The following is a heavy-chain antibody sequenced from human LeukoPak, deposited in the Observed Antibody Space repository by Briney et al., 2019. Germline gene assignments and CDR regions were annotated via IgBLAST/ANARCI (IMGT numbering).Heavy chain of an antibody. CDR2: IYSGGST. Sequence: PGGSLRLSCAASGFSFSDYSMSWVRQAPGKGLEWVSVIYSGGSTYYADSVKGRFTISRDNSKNTLYLQMNSLRAEDTAVYYCARGRGFDPWGQGTLVTVSS. V-gene: IGHV3-53*01. J-gene: IGHJ5*02. CDR1: GFSFSDYS. CDR3: ARGRGFDP.